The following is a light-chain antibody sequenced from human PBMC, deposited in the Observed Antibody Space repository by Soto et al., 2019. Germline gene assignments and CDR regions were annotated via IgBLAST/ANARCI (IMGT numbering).Light chain of an antibody. V-gene: IGKV3-20*01. Sequence: TQSPATLSVSPGEGATLSCRASQSVSNNLAWYQQKPGQAPRLLIYDASSRATGIPDRFSGSGSGTDFTLTISRLEPEDFAVYFCQQYGSSPTTFGQGTKVDIK. CDR2: DAS. CDR3: QQYGSSPTT. CDR1: QSVSNN. J-gene: IGKJ1*01.